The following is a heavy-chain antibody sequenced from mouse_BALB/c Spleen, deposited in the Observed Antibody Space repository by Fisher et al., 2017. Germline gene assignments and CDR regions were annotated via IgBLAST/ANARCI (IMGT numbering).Heavy chain of an antibody. Sequence: KFKGKATLTVDKSSSTAYMQLKSLTSEDSAVYYCARGHYYGSSHYAMDYWGQGTSVTVSS. CDR3: ARGHYYGSSHYAMDY. V-gene: IGHV1-42*01. D-gene: IGHD1-1*01. J-gene: IGHJ4*01.